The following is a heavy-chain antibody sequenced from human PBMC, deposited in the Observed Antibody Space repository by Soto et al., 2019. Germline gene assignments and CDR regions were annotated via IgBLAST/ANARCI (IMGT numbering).Heavy chain of an antibody. CDR1: GDSISAYS. J-gene: IGHJ4*02. Sequence: QVQLQVSAPGLVKPSETLSLTCTVSGDSISAYSWSWVRQPPGKGLEWIGNIHYNGNTKYNPPPKSRVTMSVDTSKNQFSLKLMSVTAADTAKYFCAREGNLGRWLQPLDFWGQGTLVTVSS. D-gene: IGHD5-12*01. CDR3: AREGNLGRWLQPLDF. CDR2: IHYNGNT. V-gene: IGHV4-59*01.